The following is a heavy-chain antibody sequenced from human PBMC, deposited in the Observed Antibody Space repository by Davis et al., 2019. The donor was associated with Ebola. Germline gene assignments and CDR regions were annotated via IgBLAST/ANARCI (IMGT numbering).Heavy chain of an antibody. J-gene: IGHJ3*02. CDR3: ARTRSVTFDAFDI. Sequence: MPSETLSLTCTVSGGSISSYYWSWIRQPPGKGLEWIGYIYYSGSTNYNPSLKSRVTISVDTSKNQFSLKLSSVTAADTAVYYCARTRSVTFDAFDIWGQGTMVTVSS. V-gene: IGHV4-59*01. CDR1: GGSISSYY. D-gene: IGHD4-17*01. CDR2: IYYSGST.